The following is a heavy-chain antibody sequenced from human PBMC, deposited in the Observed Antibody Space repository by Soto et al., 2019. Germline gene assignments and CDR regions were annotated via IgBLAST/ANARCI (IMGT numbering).Heavy chain of an antibody. CDR2: VYHSGTT. V-gene: IGHV4-59*01. CDR1: RGSISSYY. J-gene: IGHJ4*02. Sequence: SETLSLTCTVSRGSISSYYWSWIRQPPGEGPEWIGYVYHSGTTNYNPSLESRVTISLDTSKNQFSLKLNSVTAADTAVYYCARSDGRYWGQGTLVTVSS. CDR3: ARSDGRY.